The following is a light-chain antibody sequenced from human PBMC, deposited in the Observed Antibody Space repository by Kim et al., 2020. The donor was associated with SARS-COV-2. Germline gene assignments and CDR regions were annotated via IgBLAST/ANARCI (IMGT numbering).Light chain of an antibody. Sequence: LSPGERATLSCRASQSVSSNYLAWYQQKPGQAPRLLIYGASSRATGIPDRFSGSGSGTDFTLTISRLEPEDFAVYYCQHYGSSLYTFGQGTKLEIK. J-gene: IGKJ2*01. CDR3: QHYGSSLYT. CDR2: GAS. CDR1: QSVSSNY. V-gene: IGKV3-20*01.